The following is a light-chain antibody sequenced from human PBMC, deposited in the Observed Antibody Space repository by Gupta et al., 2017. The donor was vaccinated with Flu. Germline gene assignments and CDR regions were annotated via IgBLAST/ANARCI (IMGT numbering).Light chain of an antibody. CDR1: SSDVGNYNL. CDR3: CSYAGINTLI. Sequence: QSALNQPASVSGSPGQSITISCTGTSSDVGNYNLVSWYQHHQGEAPRVMIYQGNKRPSGVSNRFSGSKSGNTASLTISRLQTEDEGYDYCCSYAGINTLIFGGGTKLTVL. J-gene: IGLJ2*01. CDR2: QGN. V-gene: IGLV2-23*01.